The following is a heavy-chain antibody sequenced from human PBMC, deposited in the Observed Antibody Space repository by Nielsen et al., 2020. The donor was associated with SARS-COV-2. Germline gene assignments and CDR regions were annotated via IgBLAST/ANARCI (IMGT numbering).Heavy chain of an antibody. CDR1: GFTFSSYS. D-gene: IGHD3-3*01. CDR3: ARDQGYDFWSGYPASDY. V-gene: IGHV3-48*01. CDR2: ISSSSSTI. Sequence: GGSLRLSCAASGFTFSSYSMNWVRQAPGKGLEWVSYISSSSSTIYYADSVKGRFTISRDNAKNSLYLQMNSLRAEDTAVYYCARDQGYDFWSGYPASDYWGQGTLVTVSS. J-gene: IGHJ4*02.